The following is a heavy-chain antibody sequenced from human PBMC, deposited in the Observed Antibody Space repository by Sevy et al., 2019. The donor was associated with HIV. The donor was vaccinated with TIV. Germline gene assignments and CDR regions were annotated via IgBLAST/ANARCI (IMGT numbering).Heavy chain of an antibody. Sequence: GGSLRLSCAATGFTFNNYAMNWVRQAPGKGMEWVSAISGPVGDTYYADSVKGRFTISRDNSKNTLYLQMNSLRAADTALYYCAKGTIAVVGDAFDIWGQGTMVTVSS. V-gene: IGHV3-23*01. D-gene: IGHD6-19*01. J-gene: IGHJ3*02. CDR2: ISGPVGDT. CDR3: AKGTIAVVGDAFDI. CDR1: GFTFNNYA.